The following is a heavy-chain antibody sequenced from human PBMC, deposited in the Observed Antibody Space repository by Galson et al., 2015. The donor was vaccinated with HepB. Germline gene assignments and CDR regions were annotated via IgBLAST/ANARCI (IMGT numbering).Heavy chain of an antibody. D-gene: IGHD6-13*01. Sequence: SLRLSCAASGFTFTDYWMSWVRQAPGKGLEWVANIKEDASEEYYVDSVKGRFIISRDNAKDSLYLQMNSLRAEDTAVYYCARDGSNSWSRNLEDYWGQGTLVTVSS. CDR3: ARDGSNSWSRNLEDY. J-gene: IGHJ4*02. CDR1: GFTFTDYW. V-gene: IGHV3-7*01. CDR2: IKEDASEE.